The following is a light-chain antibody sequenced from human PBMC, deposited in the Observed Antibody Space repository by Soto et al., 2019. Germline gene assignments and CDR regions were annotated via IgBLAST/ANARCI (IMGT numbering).Light chain of an antibody. CDR1: QRIANY. V-gene: IGKV1-39*01. CDR2: DAS. J-gene: IGKJ2*01. Sequence: DIQMTQSPSSLSASVGDRITITCRASQRIANYLKWYQQKPGKAPKVMLYDASSLQSVVPSRFSGSGYGTDFTLTSRSLQHEDFATYYCQNSYSTAMYTSGQGTKLEIK. CDR3: QNSYSTAMYT.